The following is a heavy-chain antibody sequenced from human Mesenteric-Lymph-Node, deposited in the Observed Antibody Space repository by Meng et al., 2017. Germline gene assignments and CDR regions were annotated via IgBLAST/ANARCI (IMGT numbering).Heavy chain of an antibody. CDR3: ARVQGYDYGDSIYYFDY. D-gene: IGHD4-17*01. Sequence: QVQLVQSGAEVKKPGSSVKVSCKASGGTFSSYAISWVRQAPGQGLEWMGGIIPILGIANYAQKFQGRVTITADKSTSTAYMELSSLRSEDTAVYYCARVQGYDYGDSIYYFDYWGQGTLVTVSS. V-gene: IGHV1-69*10. J-gene: IGHJ4*02. CDR2: IIPILGIA. CDR1: GGTFSSYA.